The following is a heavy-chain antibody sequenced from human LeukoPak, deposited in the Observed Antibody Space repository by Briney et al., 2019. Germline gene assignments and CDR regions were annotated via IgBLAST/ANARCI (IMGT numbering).Heavy chain of an antibody. CDR3: AKRIRVNWFDP. V-gene: IGHV3-23*01. J-gene: IGHJ5*02. CDR2: ISGSGDST. Sequence: PGGSLRLSCAASEFTFNNYAMHWVRQAPGKGLEWVSAISGSGDSTYYADSVKGRFTISRDNSKNTLYLQMNSLRAEDTAVYYCAKRIRVNWFDPWGQGTLVTVSS. CDR1: EFTFNNYA.